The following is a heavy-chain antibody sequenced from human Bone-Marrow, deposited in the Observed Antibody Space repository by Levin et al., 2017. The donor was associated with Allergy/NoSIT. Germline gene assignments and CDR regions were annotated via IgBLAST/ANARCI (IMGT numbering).Heavy chain of an antibody. J-gene: IGHJ4*02. CDR2: ITWNSGSK. D-gene: IGHD2-21*01. CDR1: GFSFDDVA. Sequence: SLKISCAASGFSFDDVAMHWVRQAPGKGLAWVSEITWNSGSKGYADSVKGRFPISRDNAKKSLYLQLNSLRAEDTALYYCVTVGLWLNHFDNWGQGTLVTVSS. CDR3: VTVGLWLNHFDN. V-gene: IGHV3-9*01.